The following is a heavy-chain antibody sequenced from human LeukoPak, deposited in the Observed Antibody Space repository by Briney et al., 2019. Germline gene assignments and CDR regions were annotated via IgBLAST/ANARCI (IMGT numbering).Heavy chain of an antibody. D-gene: IGHD6-13*01. CDR2: ISYDGSNK. CDR1: GFTLSSYG. J-gene: IGHJ6*02. Sequence: GGSLRLSCGGSGFTLSSYGMHWVRQAPGKGLEWVAVISYDGSNKYYADSVKGRFTISRDNSKNTLYLQMNSLRAEDTAVYYCAKPRTDSRSWYTGNYYHGMDVWGQGTTVTVSS. CDR3: AKPRTDSRSWYTGNYYHGMDV. V-gene: IGHV3-30*18.